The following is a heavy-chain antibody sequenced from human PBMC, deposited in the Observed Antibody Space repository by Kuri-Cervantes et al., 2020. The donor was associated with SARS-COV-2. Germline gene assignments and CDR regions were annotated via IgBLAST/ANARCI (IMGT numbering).Heavy chain of an antibody. D-gene: IGHD6-6*01. CDR2: ISGSGGST. CDR3: AKGGTSSSSLYFQH. V-gene: IGHV3-23*01. CDR1: GFTFSSYA. J-gene: IGHJ1*01. Sequence: ETLSLTCAASGFTFSSYAMSWVRQAPGKGLEWVSAISGSGGSTYYADSVKGRFTISRDNSKNTLYLQMNSLRAEDMALYYCAKGGTSSSSLYFQHWGQGTLVTVSS.